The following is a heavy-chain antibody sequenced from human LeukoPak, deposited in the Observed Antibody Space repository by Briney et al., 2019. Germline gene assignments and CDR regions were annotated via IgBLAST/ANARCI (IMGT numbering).Heavy chain of an antibody. D-gene: IGHD3-3*01. CDR1: GYTFSTYD. V-gene: IGHV1-46*01. Sequence: ASVKVSCKASGYTFSTYDINWVRQAAGQGLEWMGIINPSAGSTSYPQKFQGRVTMTRDTSTSTVYMELSSLRSEDTAVYYCAAPGASGFVGNFWSGPLDFWGQGTLVTVSS. CDR3: AAPGASGFVGNFWSGPLDF. J-gene: IGHJ4*02. CDR2: INPSAGST.